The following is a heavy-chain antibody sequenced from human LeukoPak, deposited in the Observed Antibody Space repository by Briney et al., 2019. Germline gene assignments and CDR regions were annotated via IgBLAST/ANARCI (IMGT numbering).Heavy chain of an antibody. CDR3: AREYCSSTSCYELFVYFDY. V-gene: IGHV3-33*08. CDR2: IWYDGSNK. CDR1: GFTFSSYG. Sequence: GGSLRLSCAASGFTFSSYGMHWVRQAPGKGLEWVADIWYDGSNKYYVDSVKGRFIISRDNAKNSLYLQMNSLRAEDTAVYYCAREYCSSTSCYELFVYFDYWGQGTLVTVSS. J-gene: IGHJ4*02. D-gene: IGHD2-2*01.